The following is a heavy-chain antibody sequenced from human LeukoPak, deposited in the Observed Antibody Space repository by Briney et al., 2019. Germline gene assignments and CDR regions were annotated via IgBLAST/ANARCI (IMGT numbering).Heavy chain of an antibody. CDR1: GYTFTGYY. V-gene: IGHV1-2*02. CDR2: INPNSGGT. CDR3: ARGYYYDSSGYYYRAFDI. J-gene: IGHJ3*02. D-gene: IGHD3-22*01. Sequence: ASVKVSCKASGYTFTGYYMHWVRQAPGQGLEWMGWINPNSGGTNYAQKFQGRVTMTRDTPISTAYMELSRLRSDDTAVYYCARGYYYDSSGYYYRAFDIWGQGTMVTVSS.